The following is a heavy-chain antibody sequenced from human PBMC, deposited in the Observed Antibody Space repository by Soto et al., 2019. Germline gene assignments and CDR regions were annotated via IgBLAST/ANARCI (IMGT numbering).Heavy chain of an antibody. V-gene: IGHV3-33*01. CDR3: VRGGYSYGFTYYYYGMDV. CDR1: GFTFSSYG. CDR2: IWYDGSNK. J-gene: IGHJ6*02. Sequence: GGSLRVSCAASGFTFSSYGMHWVRQDPGKGLEWVAVIWYDGSNKYYADSVKGRFTISRDNYKNTLYLQMNSLRAEDTAVYYCVRGGYSYGFTYYYYGMDVRGQGTTVTVSS. D-gene: IGHD5-18*01.